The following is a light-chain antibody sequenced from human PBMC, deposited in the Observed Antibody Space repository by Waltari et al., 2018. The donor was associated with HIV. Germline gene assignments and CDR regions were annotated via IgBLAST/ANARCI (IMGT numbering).Light chain of an antibody. CDR3: SSYTINNDYV. CDR2: EVL. V-gene: IGLV2-14*01. J-gene: IGLJ1*01. Sequence: DVGRYNYVSWYQHHPGKAPKLMIYEVLNRPSGISNRFSGSKSGNTASLTISGLQAEDEADYYCSSYTINNDYVFGTGTRVTVL. CDR1: DVGRYNY.